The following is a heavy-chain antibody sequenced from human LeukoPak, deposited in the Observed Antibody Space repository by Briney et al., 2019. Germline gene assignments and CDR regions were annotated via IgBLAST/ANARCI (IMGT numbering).Heavy chain of an antibody. Sequence: GGSLRLSCVASGFTFSSYGMNWVRHAPGKGLESVAVISYDGTNKFYVDSLRGRFTISRDNSKNTLYLQMNSLRAEDTAVYYCAKDGYYGSGTYPDYWGQGTLVTVSS. J-gene: IGHJ4*02. CDR3: AKDGYYGSGTYPDY. D-gene: IGHD3-10*01. CDR2: ISYDGTNK. V-gene: IGHV3-30*18. CDR1: GFTFSSYG.